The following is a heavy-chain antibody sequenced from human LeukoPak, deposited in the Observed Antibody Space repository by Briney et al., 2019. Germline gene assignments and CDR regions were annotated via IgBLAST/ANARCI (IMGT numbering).Heavy chain of an antibody. CDR1: GFTFSSYW. J-gene: IGHJ4*02. Sequence: GGSLRLSCAVSGFTFSSYWMSWVRQAPGKGLEWVANIKQDGSEKYYVDSVKGRFIISRDNAKNSLYLQMNTLRADDTAVYYCVRSAKTFDYWGQGTLVTVSS. V-gene: IGHV3-7*01. CDR3: VRSAKTFDY. CDR2: IKQDGSEK.